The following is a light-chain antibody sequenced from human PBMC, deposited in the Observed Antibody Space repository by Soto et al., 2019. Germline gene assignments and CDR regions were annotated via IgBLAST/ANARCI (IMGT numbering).Light chain of an antibody. V-gene: IGLV4-69*01. CDR1: SGHSTYA. CDR2: LASGGSH. CDR3: QTWDTVPDWV. Sequence: QPVLTQSPSASASLGASVKLTCTLSSGHSTYAIAWHQQQPEKGPRYLMKLASGGSHSKADGIPDRFSGSSSGAERYLTISSLPSEDEADYYCQTWDTVPDWVFGGGTKLTGL. J-gene: IGLJ3*02.